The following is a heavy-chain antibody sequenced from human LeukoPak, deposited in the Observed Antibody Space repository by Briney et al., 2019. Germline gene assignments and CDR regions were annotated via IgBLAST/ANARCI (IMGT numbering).Heavy chain of an antibody. CDR2: IYYSGST. Sequence: SATLSHPCTVSGGSISRYYWSWIRQTPATIQDSIEDIYYSGSTNYNPSLKSRVTISVDTSKNQFSLKLSSVTAADTAVYYCARHTDIAPLSSLKYWGQGTLVTVSS. J-gene: IGHJ4*02. CDR3: ARHTDIAPLSSLKY. CDR1: GGSISRYY. D-gene: IGHD6-13*01. V-gene: IGHV4-59*08.